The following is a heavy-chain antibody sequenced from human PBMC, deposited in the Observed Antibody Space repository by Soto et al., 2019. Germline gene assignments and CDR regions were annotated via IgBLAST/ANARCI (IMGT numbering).Heavy chain of an antibody. CDR1: GYTITSYY. D-gene: IGHD3-16*01. J-gene: IGHJ3*02. Sequence: GASVKVSCKASGYTITSYYMHWVRQAPGQGLEWMGIINPSGGSTGYAQKFQGRATMSRDTSTSTVYMELSSLRSEDTAVYYCARYRSDDKVWGSYSLGHGAFDIWGQGTMVTVSS. V-gene: IGHV1-46*01. CDR2: INPSGGST. CDR3: ARYRSDDKVWGSYSLGHGAFDI.